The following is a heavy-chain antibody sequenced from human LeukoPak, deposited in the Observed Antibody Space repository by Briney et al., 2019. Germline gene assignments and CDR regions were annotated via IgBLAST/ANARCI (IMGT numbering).Heavy chain of an antibody. D-gene: IGHD6-19*01. CDR1: GYTLTELS. J-gene: IGHJ4*02. CDR2: FDPEDGET. Sequence: ASVKVSCKVSGYTLTELSMHWVRQAPGKGLEWMGGFDPEDGETTYAQKFQGRVTMTEDTSTDTAYMELSSLRSEDTAVYYCATDSRVYSSGWSRALDYWGQGTLVTVSS. V-gene: IGHV1-24*01. CDR3: ATDSRVYSSGWSRALDY.